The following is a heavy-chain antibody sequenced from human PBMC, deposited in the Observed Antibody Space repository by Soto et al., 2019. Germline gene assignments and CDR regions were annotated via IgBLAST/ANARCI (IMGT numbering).Heavy chain of an antibody. V-gene: IGHV4-30-2*01. Sequence: SETLSLTCAVSGGSISSGGYSWSWIRQPPGKGLEWIGYIYHSGSTYYNPSLKSRVTISVDRSKNQFSLKLSSVTAADTAVYYCARFLGDFWQNYYFDYWGQGTLVTVSS. CDR1: GGSISSGGYS. CDR2: IYHSGST. D-gene: IGHD3-3*01. CDR3: ARFLGDFWQNYYFDY. J-gene: IGHJ4*02.